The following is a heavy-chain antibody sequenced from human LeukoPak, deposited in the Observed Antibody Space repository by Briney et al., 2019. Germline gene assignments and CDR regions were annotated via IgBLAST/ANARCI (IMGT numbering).Heavy chain of an antibody. CDR2: IYTTGST. Sequence: SETLSLTCTVSGGSISSYYWSWIRQPAGKGLEWIGRIYTTGSTNYNPSLKSRVTMSVDTSKNQFSLKLNSATAADTAVYYCARSGVANYYYMDVWGKGTTVTVSS. CDR3: ARSGVANYYYMDV. CDR1: GGSISSYY. D-gene: IGHD7-27*01. V-gene: IGHV4-4*07. J-gene: IGHJ6*03.